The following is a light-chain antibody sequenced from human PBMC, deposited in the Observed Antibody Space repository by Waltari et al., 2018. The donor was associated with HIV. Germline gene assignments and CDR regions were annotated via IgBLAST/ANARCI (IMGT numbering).Light chain of an antibody. CDR1: SSDIGSYY. CDR2: RNN. J-gene: IGLJ2*01. V-gene: IGLV1-47*01. CDR3: ATWDDNLSGVV. Sequence: QSVLTQPPSASGTPGQGVTISCSGSSSDIGSYYVYWFQQLPGTAPKLLIYRNNQRPSGVPDRFSGSKSGTSASLAISGLRSEDEADYYCATWDDNLSGVVFGGGTKLTVL.